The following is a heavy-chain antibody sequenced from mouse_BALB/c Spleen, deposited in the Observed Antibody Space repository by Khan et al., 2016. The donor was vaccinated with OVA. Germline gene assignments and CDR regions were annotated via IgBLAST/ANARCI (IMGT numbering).Heavy chain of an antibody. CDR2: INPSNGYT. J-gene: IGHJ3*01. Sequence: QVQLQQSGAELARPGASVKMSCKASGYTFTSYTIHWIKKRPGQGLEWIGYINPSNGYTNYNQKFKDKATLTTDKSSTTAYLQLSSLTSDDSAVYNCVRDGAYHGNGGWFAYWGQGTMVTVSA. V-gene: IGHV1-4*01. D-gene: IGHD2-10*01. CDR1: GYTFTSYT. CDR3: VRDGAYHGNGGWFAY.